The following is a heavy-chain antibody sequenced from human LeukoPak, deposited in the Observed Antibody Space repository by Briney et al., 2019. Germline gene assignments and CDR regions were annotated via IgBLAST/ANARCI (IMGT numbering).Heavy chain of an antibody. D-gene: IGHD2-15*01. J-gene: IGHJ4*02. CDR1: GFTFSSYS. Sequence: QHGESLKISCAASGFTFSSYSMSWVRQAPGKGLEWVSAISGSGGSTYYADSVKGRFTISRDNSKNTLYLQMNSLRAEDTAVYYCARVYCSGGSCYDQTFDYWGQGTLVTVSS. CDR3: ARVYCSGGSCYDQTFDY. V-gene: IGHV3-23*01. CDR2: ISGSGGST.